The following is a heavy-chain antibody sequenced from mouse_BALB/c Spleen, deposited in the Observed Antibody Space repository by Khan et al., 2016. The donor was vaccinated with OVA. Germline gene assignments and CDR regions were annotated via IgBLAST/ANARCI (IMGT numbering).Heavy chain of an antibody. CDR1: GFTFSAYG. CDR2: INSDGYYT. V-gene: IGHV5-6*01. Sequence: EAEPVVPGGDLVRPGGSLKLSCAAFGFTFSAYGMSLVRQSPDKRLEWVATINSDGYYTYYPDSLKARFIISRDNAKNTLYLQMRSLKFEDTAMYCCESNLTGEFAYWGQGTMVTVSA. CDR3: ESNLTGEFAY. J-gene: IGHJ3*01. D-gene: IGHD4-1*01.